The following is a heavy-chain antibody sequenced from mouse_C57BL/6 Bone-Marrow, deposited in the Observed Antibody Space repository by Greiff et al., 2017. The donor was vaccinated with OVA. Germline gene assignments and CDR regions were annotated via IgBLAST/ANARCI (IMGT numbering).Heavy chain of an antibody. V-gene: IGHV1-72*01. CDR3: ARDKKWLPSWFAY. Sequence: QVQLKQPGAELVKPGASVKLSCKASGYTFTSYWMHWVKQRPGRGLEWIGRIDPNSGGTKYNEKFKSKATLTVDKPSSTAYMQLSSLTSEDSAVYYCARDKKWLPSWFAYWGQGTLVTVSA. CDR2: IDPNSGGT. J-gene: IGHJ3*01. D-gene: IGHD2-2*01. CDR1: GYTFTSYW.